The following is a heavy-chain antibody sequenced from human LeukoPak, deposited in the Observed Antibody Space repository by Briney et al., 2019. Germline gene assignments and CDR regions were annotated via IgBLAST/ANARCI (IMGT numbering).Heavy chain of an antibody. J-gene: IGHJ6*03. D-gene: IGHD5-18*01. CDR2: INHRGST. Sequence: SETLSLTCAVYGGSFSGYYWSWIRQPPGKGLEWIGEINHRGSTNYNPSLKSRVTISVDTSKNQFSLKLSSVTAADTAVYYCARGGYSYGRRGYYYYYMDVWGKGTTVTVSS. V-gene: IGHV4-34*01. CDR1: GGSFSGYY. CDR3: ARGGYSYGRRGYYYYYMDV.